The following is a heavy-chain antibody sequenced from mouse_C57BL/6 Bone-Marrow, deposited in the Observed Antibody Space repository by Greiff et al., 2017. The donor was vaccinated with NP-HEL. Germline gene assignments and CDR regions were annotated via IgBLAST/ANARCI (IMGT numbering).Heavy chain of an antibody. D-gene: IGHD1-1*01. Sequence: EVQLQQSGAELVRPGASVKLSCTASGFNIKDYYMHWVKQRPEQGLEWIGRIDPEDGDTEYAPKFQGKATMTADTSSNTAYLQLSSLTSEDTAVYYCTFTVVAGDAMDYWGQGTSVTVSS. V-gene: IGHV14-1*01. J-gene: IGHJ4*01. CDR1: GFNIKDYY. CDR2: IDPEDGDT. CDR3: TFTVVAGDAMDY.